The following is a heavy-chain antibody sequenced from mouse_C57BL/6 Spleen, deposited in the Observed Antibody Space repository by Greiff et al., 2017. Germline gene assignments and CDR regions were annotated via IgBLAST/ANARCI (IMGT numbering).Heavy chain of an antibody. D-gene: IGHD4-1*01. CDR1: GYTFTSYT. J-gene: IGHJ2*01. Sequence: VQLQQSGAELARPGASVKMSCKASGYTFTSYTMHWVQQRPGQGLEWIGYISPSSGYTKYNQKFKSEATLTIDTSSSTAYMRLSSLTSEDSAVYYCARWLTGDYWGQGTTLTVSS. CDR2: ISPSSGYT. V-gene: IGHV1-4*01. CDR3: ARWLTGDY.